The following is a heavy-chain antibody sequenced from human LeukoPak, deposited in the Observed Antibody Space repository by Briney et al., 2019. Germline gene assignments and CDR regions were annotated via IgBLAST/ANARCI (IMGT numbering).Heavy chain of an antibody. CDR1: GFTFSSYN. J-gene: IGHJ3*02. D-gene: IGHD6-19*01. Sequence: GGSLRLSCAASGFTFSSYNMNWVRQAPGKGLEWVSSISSTSDYTYYADSVKGRFTISRDNAKNTLYLQMNSLRAEDTAVYYCARGAVAASKYAFDIWGQGTMVTVSS. CDR3: ARGAVAASKYAFDI. CDR2: ISSTSDYT. V-gene: IGHV3-21*01.